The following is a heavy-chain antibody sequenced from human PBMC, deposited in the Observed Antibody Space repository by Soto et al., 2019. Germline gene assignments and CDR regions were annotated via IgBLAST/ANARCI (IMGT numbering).Heavy chain of an antibody. CDR1: GDSASSDITS. CDR2: TYYRSKWFH. J-gene: IGHJ3*01. CDR3: ARGNALDV. D-gene: IGHD3-10*01. Sequence: QGQLQQSGPGLVKPSQTLSLTCAISGDSASSDITSWHWIRQSPSRGLEWLGRTYYRSKWFHDYSASVKSRITINPDTSKNQFSLELNSLTPEDTAVYYCARGNALDVWGQGTVVTVSS. V-gene: IGHV6-1*01.